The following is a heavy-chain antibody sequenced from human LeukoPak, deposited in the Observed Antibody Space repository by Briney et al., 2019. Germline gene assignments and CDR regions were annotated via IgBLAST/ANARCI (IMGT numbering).Heavy chain of an antibody. CDR1: GFTFSNYA. Sequence: GGSLRLSCAASGFTFSNYAMSWVRQAPGKGLEWVSAISGSGGSTYYADSVKGRFTISRDNSKNTLYLQMNSLRAEDTAVYYCAKGVSIFGVVNTLDYWGQGTLVTVSS. CDR3: AKGVSIFGVVNTLDY. CDR2: ISGSGGST. V-gene: IGHV3-23*01. D-gene: IGHD3-3*01. J-gene: IGHJ4*02.